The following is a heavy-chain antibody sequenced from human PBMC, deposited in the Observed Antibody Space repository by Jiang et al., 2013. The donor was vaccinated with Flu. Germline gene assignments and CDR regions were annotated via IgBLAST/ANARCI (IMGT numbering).Heavy chain of an antibody. CDR1: DDSIRNYF. Sequence: GPGLVKPSETMSLTCTVSDDSIRNYFWSWVRQPPGKGLEWLGCMHFSGSAKYNPSLKSRVAISIDTSKNQVSLKVTSVTAADTAVYYCASHSRSPPLGFDFWGLGTLVTVSS. V-gene: IGHV4-59*08. CDR3: ASHSRSPPLGFDF. D-gene: IGHD6-6*01. CDR2: MHFSGSA. J-gene: IGHJ4*02.